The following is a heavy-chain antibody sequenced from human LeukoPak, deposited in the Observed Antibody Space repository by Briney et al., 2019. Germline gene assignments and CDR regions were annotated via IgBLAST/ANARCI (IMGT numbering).Heavy chain of an antibody. CDR3: ARGDAQVGYCSSTSCGYFDY. CDR1: GGSFSGYY. J-gene: IGHJ4*02. D-gene: IGHD2-2*01. V-gene: IGHV4-34*01. Sequence: PSETLSLTCAVYGGSFSGYYWSWIRQPPGKGLEWIGEINHSGSTNYNPSLKSRVTISVDTSKNQFSLKLSSVTAADTAVYYCARGDAQVGYCSSTSCGYFDYWGQGTLVTVSS. CDR2: INHSGST.